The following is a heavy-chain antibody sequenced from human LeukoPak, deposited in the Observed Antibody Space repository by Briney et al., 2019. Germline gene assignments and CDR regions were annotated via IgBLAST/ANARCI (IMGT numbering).Heavy chain of an antibody. D-gene: IGHD6-19*01. Sequence: PSETLSLTCTVSGGSISTDNFFWNWIRQPAGKGLEWIGRIYSSGNTDYNPSLKTRVTLSIDTSKNQFSLKLSSVTAADTAVYYCASSGWFPSIFDIWGQGTMVTVSS. CDR3: ASSGWFPSIFDI. V-gene: IGHV4-61*02. CDR2: IYSSGNT. J-gene: IGHJ3*02. CDR1: GGSISTDNFF.